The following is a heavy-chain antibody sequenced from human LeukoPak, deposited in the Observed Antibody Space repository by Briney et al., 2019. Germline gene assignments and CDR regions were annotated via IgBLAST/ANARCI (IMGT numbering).Heavy chain of an antibody. CDR2: IYYSGST. Sequence: SETLSLTCTVSGASISSYYWSWIRQPPGKGLEXXXXIYYSGSTRYNPSLKSRVTISVDTSKNQFSLKLSSVTAADTAVYYCARVGILRFPSNWFDPWGQGTLVTVSS. CDR3: ARVGILRFPSNWFDP. D-gene: IGHD3-3*01. J-gene: IGHJ5*02. CDR1: GASISSYY. V-gene: IGHV4-59*01.